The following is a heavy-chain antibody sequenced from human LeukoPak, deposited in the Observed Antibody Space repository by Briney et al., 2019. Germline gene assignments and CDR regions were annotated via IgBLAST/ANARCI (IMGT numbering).Heavy chain of an antibody. J-gene: IGHJ4*02. CDR3: ARGGAAFDFNY. D-gene: IGHD6-25*01. Sequence: PSETLSLTCTVSGGSISSYYWSWIRQPPGKGLEWIGYIYYSGSTNYNPSLKSRVTISVDTSKNQFSLKLSSVTAADTAMYYCARGGAAFDFNYGGQGPLVTASS. CDR1: GGSISSYY. V-gene: IGHV4-59*01. CDR2: IYYSGST.